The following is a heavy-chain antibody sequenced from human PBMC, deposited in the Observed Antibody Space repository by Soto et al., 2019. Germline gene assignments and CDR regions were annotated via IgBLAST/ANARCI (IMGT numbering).Heavy chain of an antibody. V-gene: IGHV3-30-3*01. Sequence: PGGSLRLSCAASGFTFSSYAMHWVRQAPGKGLEWVAVISYDGSNKYYADSVKGRFTISRDNSKNTLYLQMNSLRAEDTAVYYCARDHGYCSGGSCHYATYYFDYWGQGTLVTVSS. CDR1: GFTFSSYA. CDR3: ARDHGYCSGGSCHYATYYFDY. CDR2: ISYDGSNK. J-gene: IGHJ4*02. D-gene: IGHD2-15*01.